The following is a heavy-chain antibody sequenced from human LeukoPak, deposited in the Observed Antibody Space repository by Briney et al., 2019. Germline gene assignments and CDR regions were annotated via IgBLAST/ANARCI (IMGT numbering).Heavy chain of an antibody. CDR2: IDYSGST. V-gene: IGHV4-39*07. J-gene: IGHJ6*03. Sequence: SETLSLTCTVSGDSISSSGHYWGWIRQPPGKGLEWIASIDYSGSTYYNPSLKSRVTISADTSKNQFSLKLSSVTAADTAVYHCARSTFSKTYYMDVWGKGTTVTVSS. D-gene: IGHD2/OR15-2a*01. CDR3: ARSTFSKTYYMDV. CDR1: GDSISSSGHY.